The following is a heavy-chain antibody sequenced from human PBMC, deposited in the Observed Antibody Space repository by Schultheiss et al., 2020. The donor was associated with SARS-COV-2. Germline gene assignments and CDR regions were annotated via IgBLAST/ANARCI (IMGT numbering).Heavy chain of an antibody. CDR3: ARGGGLWYGGDYSYYLMDV. V-gene: IGHV4-61*02. CDR1: GGSISSGSYF. CDR2: IYTSGSS. J-gene: IGHJ6*02. D-gene: IGHD4-23*01. Sequence: SETLSLTCTVSGGSISSGSYFWSWIRQPAGKGLEWIGRIYTSGSSNYNPSLKSRVTISLDTSNNQFSLKLTSVTAADTAVYYCARGGGLWYGGDYSYYLMDVWGQGTTVTVSS.